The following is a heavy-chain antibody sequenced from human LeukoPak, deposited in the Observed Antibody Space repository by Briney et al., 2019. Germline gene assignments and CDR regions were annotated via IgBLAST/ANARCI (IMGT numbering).Heavy chain of an antibody. CDR3: AKDISRNFVVVPAAAY. CDR2: ISGDGGST. D-gene: IGHD2-2*01. V-gene: IGHV3-43*02. J-gene: IGHJ4*02. Sequence: PGGSLRLSCAASGFTFDDYAMHWVRQPPGESLEWVSLISGDGGSTYYADSVKGRFTVSRDNSKNSLYLQMNSLRTEDTALYYCAKDISRNFVVVPAAAYWGQGTLVTVSS. CDR1: GFTFDDYA.